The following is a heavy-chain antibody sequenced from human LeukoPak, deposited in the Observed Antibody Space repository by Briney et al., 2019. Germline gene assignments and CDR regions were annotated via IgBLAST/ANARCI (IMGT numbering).Heavy chain of an antibody. CDR1: GGSISSYY. J-gene: IGHJ6*02. D-gene: IGHD3-3*01. CDR3: ARGGDYDFWSGYYRDYYYYYGMDV. V-gene: IGHV4-59*01. CDR2: IYYSGST. Sequence: PSETLSLTCTVSGGSISSYYWSWIRQPPGKGLEWIGYIYYSGSTNYNPSLKSRVTISVDTSKNQFSLKLSSVTAADTAVYYCARGGDYDFWSGYYRDYYYYYGMDVWGQGTTVTVSS.